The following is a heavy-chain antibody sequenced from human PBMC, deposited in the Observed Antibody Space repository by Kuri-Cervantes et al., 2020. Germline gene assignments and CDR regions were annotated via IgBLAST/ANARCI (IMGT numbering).Heavy chain of an antibody. J-gene: IGHJ4*02. D-gene: IGHD6-19*01. CDR3: ARQEAVAGNLDY. CDR1: GYSLSSTYN. V-gene: IGHV4-38-2*01. Sequence: GSLRLSCAVSGYSLSSTYNWGWIRQRPGKGLEWIGSIYYSGSTYYNPSLKSRVTISVDTSKNQFSLKLSSVTAADTAVYYCARQEAVAGNLDYWGQGTLVTVSS. CDR2: IYYSGST.